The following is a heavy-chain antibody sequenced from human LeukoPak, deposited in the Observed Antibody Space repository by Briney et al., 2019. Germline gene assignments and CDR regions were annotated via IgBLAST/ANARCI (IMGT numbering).Heavy chain of an antibody. CDR2: IKHNGGEK. CDR1: GFTFTDYF. Sequence: GGSLRLSCVASGFTFTDYFMSWVRQAPGKGLEWVASIKHNGGEKYYVDSVKGRFTISRDNAKNSLYLEMSSLRVEDTAVYYCARDRGWRSSGYYLYHFDYWGQGTLVTVSS. D-gene: IGHD3-22*01. V-gene: IGHV3-7*01. J-gene: IGHJ4*02. CDR3: ARDRGWRSSGYYLYHFDY.